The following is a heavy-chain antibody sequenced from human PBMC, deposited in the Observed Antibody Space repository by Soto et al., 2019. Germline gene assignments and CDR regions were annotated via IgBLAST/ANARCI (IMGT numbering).Heavy chain of an antibody. CDR3: ARANVGPPGGGSWIMPFDF. CDR1: CGSISSYY. J-gene: IGHJ4*02. D-gene: IGHD2-15*01. V-gene: IGHV4-4*07. CDR2: IYPGGST. Sequence: PSETLSLTCTVSCGSISSYYWSWMRQSAGQGLEWIGRIYPGGSTNYNPSLKGRVTMSADTSKNQFSLRLTSVTAADTAVYYCARANVGPPGGGSWIMPFDFWGQGTLVTVSS.